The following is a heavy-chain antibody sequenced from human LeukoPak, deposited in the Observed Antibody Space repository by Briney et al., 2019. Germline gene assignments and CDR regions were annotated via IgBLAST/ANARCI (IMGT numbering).Heavy chain of an antibody. CDR2: MNPNSGNT. J-gene: IGHJ4*02. D-gene: IGHD2-21*01. CDR1: GGTFSSYD. V-gene: IGHV1-8*02. Sequence: ASVKVSCKASGGTFSSYDINWVRQATGQGLEWMGWMNPNSGNTGYAQKFQGRVTMTRNTSISTAYMELSSLRSEDTAVYYCARGHGGGAGFDYWGQGTLVTVSS. CDR3: ARGHGGGAGFDY.